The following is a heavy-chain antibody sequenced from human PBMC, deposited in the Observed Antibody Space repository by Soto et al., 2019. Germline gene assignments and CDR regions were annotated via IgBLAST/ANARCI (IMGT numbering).Heavy chain of an antibody. J-gene: IGHJ4*02. D-gene: IGHD6-13*01. V-gene: IGHV1-2*02. CDR2: MNPNSGGT. CDR1: GYTFSGYF. CDR3: ARGYYSSSWSVFDY. Sequence: QVQLVQSGADVKKPGASVKVSCKTSGYTFSGYFMHWLRQAPGQGLEWMGWMNPNSGGTDYAQNFQGRVSMTWDSSLTTAYMELSRLRSYDTAIYYCARGYYSSSWSVFDYWGQGTLVTVSS.